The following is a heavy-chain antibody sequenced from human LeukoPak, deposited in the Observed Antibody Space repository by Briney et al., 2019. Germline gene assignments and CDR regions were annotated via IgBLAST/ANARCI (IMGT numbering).Heavy chain of an antibody. Sequence: ASVKVSCKASGYTFTSYGISWVRQAPGQGLEWMGWISAYNGNTNYAQKLQGRVTMTTDTSTSTAYMELRSLRSEDTAVYYCARDRSYYDSSGYRPAFDIWGQGTMVTVSS. D-gene: IGHD3-22*01. CDR2: ISAYNGNT. V-gene: IGHV1-18*01. CDR3: ARDRSYYDSSGYRPAFDI. CDR1: GYTFTSYG. J-gene: IGHJ3*02.